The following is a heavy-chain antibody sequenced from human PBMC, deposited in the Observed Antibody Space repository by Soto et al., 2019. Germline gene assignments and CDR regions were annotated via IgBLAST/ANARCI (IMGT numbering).Heavy chain of an antibody. D-gene: IGHD4-17*01. V-gene: IGHV3-33*01. Sequence: PGGSLRLSCAASGFAFSGYGRHWVRQAPGKGLEWVALIWYDGSKTYHADSVKGRFAISRDDSKSTLFLQMSSLRVDDTAVYYCVRDPATVTSYFDYWGQGALVTVSS. CDR2: IWYDGSKT. J-gene: IGHJ4*02. CDR3: VRDPATVTSYFDY. CDR1: GFAFSGYG.